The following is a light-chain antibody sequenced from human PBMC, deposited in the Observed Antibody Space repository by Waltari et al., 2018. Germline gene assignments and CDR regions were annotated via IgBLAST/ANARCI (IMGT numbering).Light chain of an antibody. J-gene: IGKJ1*01. CDR1: QTLLHSDGQTY. V-gene: IGKV2-29*02. CDR2: AVS. CDR3: MQGLHLPRT. Sequence: DVVMTQPPLSLSVTPGQPASISCKSSQTLLHSDGQTYLYWFLQKPGQSPQLLIYAVSSRLSGVSTKFSGSGSGTDFTLKISRVEAEDVGIYYCMQGLHLPRTFGQGTKVEMK.